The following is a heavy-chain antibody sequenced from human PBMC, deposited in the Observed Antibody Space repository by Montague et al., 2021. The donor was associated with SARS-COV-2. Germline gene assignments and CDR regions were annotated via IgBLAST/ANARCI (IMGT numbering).Heavy chain of an antibody. J-gene: IGHJ4*02. D-gene: IGHD1-26*01. V-gene: IGHV3-30-3*01. CDR2: ISYDGSNK. CDR1: GFTFSSYA. CDR3: ARPRSGSYFSYLDY. Sequence: SLRLSCAASGFTFSSYAMHWVRQAPGKGLEWVAVISYDGSNKYYADSVKGRFTISRDNSKNTLYLQMNSLRAEDTAVYYCARPRSGSYFSYLDYWGQGTLVTVSS.